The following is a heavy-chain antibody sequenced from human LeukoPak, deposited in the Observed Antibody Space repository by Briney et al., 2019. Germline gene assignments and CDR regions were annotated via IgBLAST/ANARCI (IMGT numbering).Heavy chain of an antibody. D-gene: IGHD6-6*01. J-gene: IGHJ6*03. CDR2: IYHSGST. CDR1: GGSISSSNW. V-gene: IGHV4-4*02. Sequence: PSETLCLTCAASGGSISSSNWWCLVREPPGKVLEVIGEIYHSGSTNYNQSLKSRFTISVDKSKNQFSLKLSSVTAADTAVYYCARDNDAGIIAALSGYYYYMDVWGKGTTVTVSS. CDR3: ARDNDAGIIAALSGYYYYMDV.